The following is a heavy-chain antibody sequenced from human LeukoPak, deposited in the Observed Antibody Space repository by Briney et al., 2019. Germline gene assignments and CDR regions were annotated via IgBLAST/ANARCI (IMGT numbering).Heavy chain of an antibody. CDR1: GGTFSSYA. Sequence: GASVKVSCKASGGTFSSYAISWVRQAPGQGLEWMGRIIPILGIANYAQKFQGRVTITADKSTSTAYMELSSLRSEGTAVYYCATAPRYSSSHPIDYWGQGTLVTVSS. CDR2: IIPILGIA. V-gene: IGHV1-69*04. D-gene: IGHD6-6*01. J-gene: IGHJ4*02. CDR3: ATAPRYSSSHPIDY.